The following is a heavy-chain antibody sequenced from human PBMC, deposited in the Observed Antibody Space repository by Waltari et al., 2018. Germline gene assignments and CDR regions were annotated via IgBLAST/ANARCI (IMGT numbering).Heavy chain of an antibody. D-gene: IGHD2-15*01. J-gene: IGHJ3*02. CDR1: GGTFSSYA. CDR2: IIPILGTA. Sequence: QVQLVQSGAEVKKPGSSVKVSCKASGGTFSSYAISWVRRAPGQGLEWMGRIIPILGTANYAQKFQGRVTITADKSTSTAYMELSSLRSEDTAVYYCAREYCSGGSCSWDAFDIWGQGTMVTVSS. CDR3: AREYCSGGSCSWDAFDI. V-gene: IGHV1-69*08.